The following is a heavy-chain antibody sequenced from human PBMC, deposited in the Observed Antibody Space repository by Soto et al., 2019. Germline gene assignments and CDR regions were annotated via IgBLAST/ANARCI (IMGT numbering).Heavy chain of an antibody. CDR3: ARDSGIGTPFEY. V-gene: IGHV1-18*01. J-gene: IGHJ4*02. CDR1: GYTLTSYG. D-gene: IGHD1-1*01. Sequence: QVQLVQSGGEVKKPGASVKVSCKASGYTLTSYGISWVRQAPGQGLEWMGWISANNDNANYVQNLQGRVGMNTDTSTRTAYMELRSLRSDATAVYYCARDSGIGTPFEYWGQGTLVTVSS. CDR2: ISANNDNA.